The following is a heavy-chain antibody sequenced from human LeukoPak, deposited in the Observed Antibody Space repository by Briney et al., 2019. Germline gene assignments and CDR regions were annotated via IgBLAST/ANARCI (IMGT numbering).Heavy chain of an antibody. CDR3: ARSRIGLSWFDP. CDR1: GGSISSGGYY. V-gene: IGHV4-30-2*01. J-gene: IGHJ5*02. D-gene: IGHD5/OR15-5a*01. Sequence: SQTLSLTCTVSGGSISSGGYYWSWIRQPPGKGLEWIGYIYHSGSTYYNPSLKSRVTISVDRSKNQFSLKLSSVTAADTAVYYCARSRIGLSWFDPWGQGTLVTVSS. CDR2: IYHSGST.